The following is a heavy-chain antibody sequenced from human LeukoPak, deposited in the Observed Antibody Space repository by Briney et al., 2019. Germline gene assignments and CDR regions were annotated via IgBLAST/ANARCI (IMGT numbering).Heavy chain of an antibody. CDR2: IFYSGRT. J-gene: IGHJ6*02. CDR1: GGSISRSGYY. D-gene: IGHD5-18*01. Sequence: SETLSLTCTVSGGSISRSGYYWGWIRQPPGKGLEWIGSIFYSGRTYYNTSLRSRVTISVDTSKNQFSLKLSSVTAADTAVYYCARMKPKGYSYGRYQNNYYYYGMDVWGQGTTVTVSS. V-gene: IGHV4-39*01. CDR3: ARMKPKGYSYGRYQNNYYYYGMDV.